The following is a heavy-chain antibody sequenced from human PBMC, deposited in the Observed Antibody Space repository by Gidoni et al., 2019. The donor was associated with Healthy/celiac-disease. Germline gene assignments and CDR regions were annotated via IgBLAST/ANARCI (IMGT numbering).Heavy chain of an antibody. J-gene: IGHJ6*03. D-gene: IGHD3-3*01. V-gene: IGHV4-31*03. CDR2: LYYSGST. CDR1: GGSISSCGYY. Sequence: QVQLQESGPGLVKPSQTLSLTCTVSGGSISSCGYYWSWIRQHPGKGLEWIGYLYYSGSTYYNPSLKSRVTISVDTSKNQFSLKLSSVTAADTAVYYCARAPTIYYDFWSGYHYYMDVWGKGTTVTVSS. CDR3: ARAPTIYYDFWSGYHYYMDV.